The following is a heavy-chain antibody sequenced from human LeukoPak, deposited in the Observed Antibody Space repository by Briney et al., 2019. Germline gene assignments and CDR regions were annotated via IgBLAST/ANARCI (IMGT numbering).Heavy chain of an antibody. CDR2: ISSSSSYI. J-gene: IGHJ6*03. CDR3: ARGRRYYDSSGYRYYYMDV. D-gene: IGHD3-22*01. CDR1: GFTFSSYS. V-gene: IGHV3-21*01. Sequence: GGSLGLSCAASGFTFSSYSMNWVRQAPGKGLEWVSSISSSSSYIYYADSVKGRFTISRDNAKNSLYLQMNSLRAEDTAVYYCARGRRYYDSSGYRYYYMDVWGKGTTVTVSS.